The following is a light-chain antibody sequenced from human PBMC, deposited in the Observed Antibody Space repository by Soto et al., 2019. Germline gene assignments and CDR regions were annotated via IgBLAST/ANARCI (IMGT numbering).Light chain of an antibody. CDR1: QSVDSKD. V-gene: IGKV3-15*01. CDR3: QQYNNWPPLT. CDR2: GAS. J-gene: IGKJ4*01. Sequence: EIVLTQSPGTLSLSPGERATLSCRASQSVDSKDLAWYQQKPGQAPRLLIYGASTRATGIPARFSGSGSGTEFTLTISSLQSEDFAVYYCQQYNNWPPLTFGGGTKVDIK.